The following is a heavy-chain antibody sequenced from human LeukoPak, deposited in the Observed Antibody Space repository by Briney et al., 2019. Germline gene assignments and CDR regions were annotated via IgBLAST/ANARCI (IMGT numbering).Heavy chain of an antibody. CDR3: VRVRSSSWYFDL. J-gene: IGHJ4*02. V-gene: IGHV3-66*02. D-gene: IGHD6-13*01. CDR1: GFTVGSNY. CDR2: LFGSGRT. Sequence: GGSLRLSCAASGFTVGSNYMNWVRQAPGKGLEWVSILFGSGRTYYADSVKGRFTISRDNSKNTLFLQMNNMRTEDTAIYYCVRVRSSSWYFDLWGQGTLVTVSS.